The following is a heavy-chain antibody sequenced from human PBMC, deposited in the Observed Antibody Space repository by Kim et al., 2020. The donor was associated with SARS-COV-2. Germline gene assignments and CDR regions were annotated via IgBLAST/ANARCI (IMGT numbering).Heavy chain of an antibody. V-gene: IGHV3-11*01. D-gene: IGHD3-10*01. Sequence: GGSLRLSCVTSGFTFSDYYMSWIRQAPGRGLEWVSYISSSGNVIKYGDSVEGRVTISRDNARNSLYMQLNSLRADDTAVYYCARELGSGSYFIYWGQGTL. J-gene: IGHJ4*02. CDR3: ARELGSGSYFIY. CDR2: ISSSGNVI. CDR1: GFTFSDYY.